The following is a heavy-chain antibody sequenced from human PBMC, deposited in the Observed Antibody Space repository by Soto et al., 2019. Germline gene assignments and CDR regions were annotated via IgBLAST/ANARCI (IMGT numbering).Heavy chain of an antibody. V-gene: IGHV1-69*13. J-gene: IGHJ5*02. D-gene: IGHD1-26*01. CDR3: ARALTDSGSYSRAKNWFDP. CDR2: IIPIFGTA. Sequence: ASVKVSCKASGGTFSSYAISWVRQAPGQGLEWMGGIIPIFGTANYAQKFQGRVTITADESTSTAYMELSSLRSEDTAVYYCARALTDSGSYSRAKNWFDPWGQGTLVTVSS. CDR1: GGTFSSYA.